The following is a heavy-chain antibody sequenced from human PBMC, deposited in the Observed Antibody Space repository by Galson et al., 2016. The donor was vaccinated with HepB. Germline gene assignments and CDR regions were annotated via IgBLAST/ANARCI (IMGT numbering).Heavy chain of an antibody. Sequence: SVKVSCKASGYTFGSYPIHWVRQAPGQGLEWMGTITPNNGNTVYAQKFQGSVTMTSDPSTSTVYMEVSSLRSEHTAVYYCARDKERWVQYNYYFGMDVRGQGTTVTVSS. CDR3: ARDKERWVQYNYYFGMDV. CDR1: GYTFGSYP. V-gene: IGHV1-46*01. D-gene: IGHD5-24*01. CDR2: ITPNNGNT. J-gene: IGHJ6*02.